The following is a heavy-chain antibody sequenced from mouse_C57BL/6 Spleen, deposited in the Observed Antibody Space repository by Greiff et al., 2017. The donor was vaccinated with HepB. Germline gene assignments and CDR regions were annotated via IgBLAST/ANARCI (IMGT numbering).Heavy chain of an antibody. CDR3: TSGGDNCDAMDD. D-gene: IGHD1-1*02. Sequence: QVHVKQSGAELVKPGASVKISCKASGYAFSSYWMNWVKQRPGKGLEWIGKIYPGDGDTNYNGKFKGKATLTEDKSSTTAYMQLSSLTSEDSAVYFSTSGGDNCDAMDDWGQGTSVTVSS. J-gene: IGHJ4*01. CDR2: IYPGDGDT. CDR1: GYAFSSYW. V-gene: IGHV1-80*01.